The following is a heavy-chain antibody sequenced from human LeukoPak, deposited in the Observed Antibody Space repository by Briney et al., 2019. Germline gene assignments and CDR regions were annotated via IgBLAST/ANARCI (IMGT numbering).Heavy chain of an antibody. CDR1: GFTVSSNY. V-gene: IGHV3-53*01. D-gene: IGHD6-13*01. CDR3: AKEGRIAAGTGDYFDC. Sequence: GGSLRLSCAASGFTVSSNYMSWVRQAPGKGLQWVSVIYNDGATYYADSVKGRFTISRDNSKNTVFLQMNSLRADDTAVYYCAKEGRIAAGTGDYFDCWGQGTVVSVSS. J-gene: IGHJ4*02. CDR2: IYNDGAT.